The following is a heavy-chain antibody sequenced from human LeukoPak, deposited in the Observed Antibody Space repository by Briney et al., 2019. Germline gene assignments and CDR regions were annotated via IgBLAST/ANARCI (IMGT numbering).Heavy chain of an antibody. Sequence: ASVKVSCKASGYTFTSYGISWVRQAPGQGLEWMGWISAYNGNTNYAQKLQGRVTMTTDTSTSTAYMELRSLRSDDTAVYYCARDYGYCSSTSCFIYFDYWGQGALVTVSS. CDR2: ISAYNGNT. CDR3: ARDYGYCSSTSCFIYFDY. CDR1: GYTFTSYG. D-gene: IGHD2-2*03. J-gene: IGHJ4*02. V-gene: IGHV1-18*01.